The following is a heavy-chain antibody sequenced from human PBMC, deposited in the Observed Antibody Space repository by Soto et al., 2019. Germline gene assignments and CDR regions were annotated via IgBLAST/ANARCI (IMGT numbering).Heavy chain of an antibody. CDR2: IDWDDDK. Sequence: SGPTLVNPTQTLTLTCTCSGFSLSTSGMCVSWIRQPPGKALEWLALIDWDDDKYYSTSLKTRLTISKDTSKNQLVLTMTNMDPVNTATYYFARTYYKDSSGYYYYYGMDVWGQGTTVTVSS. J-gene: IGHJ6*02. V-gene: IGHV2-70*01. CDR1: GFSLSTSGMC. CDR3: ARTYYKDSSGYYYYYGMDV. D-gene: IGHD3-22*01.